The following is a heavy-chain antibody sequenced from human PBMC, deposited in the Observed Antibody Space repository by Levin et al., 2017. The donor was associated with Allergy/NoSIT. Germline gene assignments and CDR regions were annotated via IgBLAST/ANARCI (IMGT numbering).Heavy chain of an antibody. Sequence: GESLKISCKGSGYSFTSYWISWVRQMPGKGLEWMGRIDPSDSYTNYSPSFQGHVTISADKSISTAYLQWSSLKASDTAMYYCARLYRQQWLTNYYYYYVDVWGKGTTVTVSS. CDR2: IDPSDSYT. V-gene: IGHV5-10-1*01. D-gene: IGHD6-19*01. CDR3: ARLYRQQWLTNYYYYYVDV. CDR1: GYSFTSYW. J-gene: IGHJ6*03.